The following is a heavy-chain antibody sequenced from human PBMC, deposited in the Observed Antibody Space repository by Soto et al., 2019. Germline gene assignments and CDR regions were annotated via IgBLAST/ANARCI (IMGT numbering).Heavy chain of an antibody. D-gene: IGHD3-16*02. CDR1: GFTFSSYA. V-gene: IGHV3-23*01. CDR3: ARGPYDYVWGSDPPHFDY. J-gene: IGHJ4*02. CDR2: ISGSGGTI. Sequence: GGSLRLSCAASGFTFSSYAMSWVRQAPGKGLEWVSAISGSGGTIYYADSVKGRFTISRDNAKNSLYLQMNSLRAEDTAVYYCARGPYDYVWGSDPPHFDYWGQGTLVTVSS.